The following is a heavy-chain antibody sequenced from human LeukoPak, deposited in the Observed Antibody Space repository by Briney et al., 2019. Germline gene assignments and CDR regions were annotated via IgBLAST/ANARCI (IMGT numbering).Heavy chain of an antibody. CDR1: GFTFSSYA. CDR3: ARVRYSYSSSSRAGTDY. CDR2: ISGSGGST. Sequence: PGGSLRLSCAASGFTFSSYAMSWVRQAPGKGLEWVSAISGSGGSTYYADSVKGRFTISRDNAKNSLYLQMNSLRAEDTAVYYCARVRYSYSSSSRAGTDYWGQGTLVTVSS. J-gene: IGHJ4*02. V-gene: IGHV3-23*01. D-gene: IGHD6-6*01.